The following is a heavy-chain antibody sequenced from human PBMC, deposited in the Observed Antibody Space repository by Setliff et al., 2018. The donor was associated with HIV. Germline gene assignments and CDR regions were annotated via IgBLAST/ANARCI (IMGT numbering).Heavy chain of an antibody. V-gene: IGHV4-39*02. CDR3: ARAIVYGSAFDI. CDR1: GGSISSDSYY. CDR2: FHHSGSA. Sequence: PSETLSLTRNVSGGSISSDSYYWGWIRQPPGKGLEWIGSFHHSGSASYNPSLRSRVTISVDTSKKYFSLRLTSVTAADTAVYYCARAIVYGSAFDIWGQGTMVTVSS. D-gene: IGHD6-13*01. J-gene: IGHJ3*02.